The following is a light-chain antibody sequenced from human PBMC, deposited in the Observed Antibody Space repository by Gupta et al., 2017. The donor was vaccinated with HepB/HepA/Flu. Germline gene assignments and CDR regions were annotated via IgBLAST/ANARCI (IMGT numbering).Light chain of an antibody. V-gene: IGLV4-60*03. J-gene: IGLJ3*02. CDR3: ETWDSRV. CDR1: SGHSTYI. Sequence: PVLTQSSSASASLGSSVKLTCTLSSGHSTYIIAWHQQQPGKAPRYLMKLEGSGSYNKGSGVPDRFSGSSYAADSYLNSSNLESEDEADYYCETWDSRVFGGGTKLTVL. CDR2: LEGSGSY.